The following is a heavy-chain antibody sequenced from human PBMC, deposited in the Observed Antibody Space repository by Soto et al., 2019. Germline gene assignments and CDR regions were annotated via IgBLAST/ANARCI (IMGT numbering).Heavy chain of an antibody. V-gene: IGHV3-21*01. CDR2: IRGFSPYT. CDR3: ARDRGYDAHDYYYNAMDV. J-gene: IGHJ6*02. D-gene: IGHD2-15*01. CDR1: GFTFMSYT. Sequence: PLGSLRLSCVASGFTFMSYTINFFRQAPLKWLEWVSAIRGFSPYTFYADSVKGRFTISRDNAKNSLYLQMNSLRAEDTAVYYCARDRGYDAHDYYYNAMDVWGQGTMVTVSS.